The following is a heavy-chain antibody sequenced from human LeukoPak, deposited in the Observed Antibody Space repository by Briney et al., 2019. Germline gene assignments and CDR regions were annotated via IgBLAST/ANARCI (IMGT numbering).Heavy chain of an antibody. Sequence: GGSLRLSCAASGFTFSSYSMNWVRQAPGKGLEWVSSISSSSSYIYYADSVKGRFTISRDNAKNSLYLQMNSLRAEDTAVYYCARDTQESSGWYAHWFDPWGQGTLVTVSS. CDR3: ARDTQESSGWYAHWFDP. V-gene: IGHV3-21*01. D-gene: IGHD6-19*01. J-gene: IGHJ5*02. CDR1: GFTFSSYS. CDR2: ISSSSSYI.